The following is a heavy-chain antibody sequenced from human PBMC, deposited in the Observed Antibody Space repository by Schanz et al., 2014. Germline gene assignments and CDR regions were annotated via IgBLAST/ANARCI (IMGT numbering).Heavy chain of an antibody. CDR2: VSAYSGNT. CDR1: GGTFTSYA. Sequence: QVQLVQSGAEVRKPGSSVRVSCKASGGTFTSYAFSWVRQAPGQGLEWMGWVSAYSGNTNYAQKFQGRVTMTTDTSTSTAYMELRSLRSDDTAVYYCARRELGPSNYDTLTALYDAFDVWGQGTMVTVSS. V-gene: IGHV1-18*01. CDR3: ARRELGPSNYDTLTALYDAFDV. D-gene: IGHD3-9*01. J-gene: IGHJ3*01.